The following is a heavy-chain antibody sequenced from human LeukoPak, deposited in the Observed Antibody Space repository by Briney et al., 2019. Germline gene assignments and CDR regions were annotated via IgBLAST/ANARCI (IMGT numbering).Heavy chain of an antibody. D-gene: IGHD5-24*01. CDR3: ARDNSVRDEAWWFNP. V-gene: IGHV1-46*01. J-gene: IGHJ5*02. Sequence: GASVKVSCKAFGYTFTSNYMRWARQAPGQGPEWMGVISPSGGSTTYAQKFQGRVTLTRDMSTSTDYLELSSLRSEDTAVYYCARDNSVRDEAWWFNPWGQGTLVTVSS. CDR2: ISPSGGST. CDR1: GYTFTSNY.